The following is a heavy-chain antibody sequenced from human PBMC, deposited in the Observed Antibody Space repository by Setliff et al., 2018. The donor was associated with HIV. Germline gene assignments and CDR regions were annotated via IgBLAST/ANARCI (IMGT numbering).Heavy chain of an antibody. V-gene: IGHV4-34*01. J-gene: IGHJ4*02. D-gene: IGHD3-3*01. Sequence: KTSETLSLTCAVYGGSFSAYHWSWIRQTPGKGLEWLGEINHSGSTAYNLALESRVSMSIDTSKNQFSLKLTSVTAADTAIYYCARANFWSGYYGYWGQGTLVTVSS. CDR3: ARANFWSGYYGY. CDR2: INHSGST. CDR1: GGSFSAYH.